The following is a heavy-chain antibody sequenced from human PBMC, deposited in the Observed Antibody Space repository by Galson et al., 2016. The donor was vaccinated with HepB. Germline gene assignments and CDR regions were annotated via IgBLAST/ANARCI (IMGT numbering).Heavy chain of an antibody. D-gene: IGHD2-15*01. CDR3: AKERGWYGGPNYGS. CDR1: GFTFRYYA. CDR2: ISGAGGTT. V-gene: IGHV3-23*01. Sequence: SLRLSCASSGFTFRYYAIPWVRRAPGKGLEWVSDISGAGGTTHYADSVKGRFTISRDNSRDTLYLQMDRLRAADTAVYYCAKERGWYGGPNYGSWGQGTLVTVSS. J-gene: IGHJ5*02.